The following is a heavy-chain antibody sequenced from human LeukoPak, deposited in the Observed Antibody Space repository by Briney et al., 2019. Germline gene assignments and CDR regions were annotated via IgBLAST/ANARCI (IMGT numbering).Heavy chain of an antibody. CDR3: AKKLGMSVAGSPFFFDY. CDR2: INGSGSGT. V-gene: IGHV3-23*01. D-gene: IGHD6-19*01. J-gene: IGHJ4*02. CDR1: GFTFSSYA. Sequence: PGGSLRLSCAASGFTFSSYAMNWVRQAPGRGLEWVSTINGSGSGTYYADSVKGRFTISRDNSKNTLYLQMSSLRADDTAVYYCAKKLGMSVAGSPFFFDYWGQGTLVTVSS.